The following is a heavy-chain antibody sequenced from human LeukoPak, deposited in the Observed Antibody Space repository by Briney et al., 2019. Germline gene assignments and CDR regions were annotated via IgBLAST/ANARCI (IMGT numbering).Heavy chain of an antibody. V-gene: IGHV4-59*01. D-gene: IGHD3-22*01. J-gene: IGHJ4*02. CDR3: AGTYDYDSSGYYHYSL. CDR1: GGSISSYY. CDR2: IYYSGTT. Sequence: SETLSLTCTVSGGSISSYYWSWIRQPPGNGLEWIGYIYYSGTTNYNPSLKSRVTISVDTSKNQFSLKLSSVTAADTAVYYCAGTYDYDSSGYYHYSLWGQGTLVTVSS.